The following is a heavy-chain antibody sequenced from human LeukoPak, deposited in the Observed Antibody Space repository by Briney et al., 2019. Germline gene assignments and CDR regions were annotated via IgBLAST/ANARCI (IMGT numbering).Heavy chain of an antibody. Sequence: SETLSLTCTVSGGSISSSSYYWGWIRQPPGKGLEWIGSIYYSGSTYYNPSLKSRVTISVDTSKYQFSLKLSSVTAADTAVYYCARTTEGYCSSTRCYGFSYYYYMDVWGKGTTVTISS. CDR3: ARTTEGYCSSTRCYGFSYYYYMDV. D-gene: IGHD2-2*01. CDR2: IYYSGST. CDR1: GGSISSSSYY. J-gene: IGHJ6*03. V-gene: IGHV4-39*07.